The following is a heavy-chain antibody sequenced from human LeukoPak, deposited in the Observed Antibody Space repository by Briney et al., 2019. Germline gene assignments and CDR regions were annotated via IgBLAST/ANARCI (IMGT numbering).Heavy chain of an antibody. Sequence: GGSLRLSCAASGFTFSSYAMHWVRQAPGEGLVWVAVISYDGSNKYYADSVKGRFTISRDNSKNTLYLQMNSLRAEDTAVYYCARGQSTSSGMDVWGQGTTVTVSS. CDR3: ARGQSTSSGMDV. J-gene: IGHJ6*02. D-gene: IGHD2-2*01. CDR1: GFTFSSYA. CDR2: ISYDGSNK. V-gene: IGHV3-30-3*01.